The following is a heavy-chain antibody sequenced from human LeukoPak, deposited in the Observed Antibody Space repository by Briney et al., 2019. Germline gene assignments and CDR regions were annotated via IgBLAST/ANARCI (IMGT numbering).Heavy chain of an antibody. J-gene: IGHJ4*02. Sequence: SVKVSCKASGGTFSSYAISWVRQAPGQGLEWMGGIIPIFGTANYAQKFQGRVTITADESTSTAYMELSSPRSEDTAVYYCAREKSGYCSSTSCAFDYWGQGTLVTVSS. D-gene: IGHD2-2*01. CDR2: IIPIFGTA. V-gene: IGHV1-69*13. CDR1: GGTFSSYA. CDR3: AREKSGYCSSTSCAFDY.